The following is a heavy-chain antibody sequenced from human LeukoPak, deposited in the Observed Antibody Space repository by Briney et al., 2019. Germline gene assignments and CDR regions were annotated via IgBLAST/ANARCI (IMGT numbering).Heavy chain of an antibody. CDR3: ARGCRWLRLFVDAFDI. CDR2: INHSGST. Sequence: SETLSLTCAVYGGSFSGYYWSWIRQPPGKGLGWIGEINHSGSTNYNPSLKSRVTISVDTSKNQFSLKLSSVTAADTAVYYCARGCRWLRLFVDAFDIWGQGTMVTVSS. J-gene: IGHJ3*02. CDR1: GGSFSGYY. V-gene: IGHV4-34*01. D-gene: IGHD5-12*01.